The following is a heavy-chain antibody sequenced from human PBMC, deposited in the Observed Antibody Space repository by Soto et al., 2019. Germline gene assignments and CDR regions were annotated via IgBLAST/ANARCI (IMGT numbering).Heavy chain of an antibody. V-gene: IGHV3-7*01. CDR1: GFTFSSYW. Sequence: GGSLRLSCAASGFTFSSYWTSWVRQAPGKGLEWVANIKQDGSEKYYVDSVKGRFTNSRDNDKNALYQQMNSLRAEDTAGYYCARDMGYCPNGVCYTYYYYYMYVLGKGTPVTVS. J-gene: IGHJ6*03. CDR3: ARDMGYCPNGVCYTYYYYYMYV. CDR2: IKQDGSEK. D-gene: IGHD2-8*01.